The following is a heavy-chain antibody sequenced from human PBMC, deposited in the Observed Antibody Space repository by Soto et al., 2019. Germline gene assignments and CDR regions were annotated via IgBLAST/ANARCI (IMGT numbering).Heavy chain of an antibody. CDR3: ARDRYYDYIWGSYQGW. D-gene: IGHD3-16*02. Sequence: EVQLVESGGGLVQPGGSLRLSCAASGFTFSSYWMSWVRQAPGKGLEWVANIKQDGSEKYYVDSVKGRFTISKDNAKNSLYLQMNSLRAEDTAVYDCARDRYYDYIWGSYQGWWGQGTLVTVSS. J-gene: IGHJ4*02. CDR1: GFTFSSYW. V-gene: IGHV3-7*01. CDR2: IKQDGSEK.